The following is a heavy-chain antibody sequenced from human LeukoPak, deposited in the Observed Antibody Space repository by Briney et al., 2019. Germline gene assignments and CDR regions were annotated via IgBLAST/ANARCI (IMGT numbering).Heavy chain of an antibody. CDR3: ARASRGIAVAPRWFDP. D-gene: IGHD6-13*01. J-gene: IGHJ5*02. CDR1: GGSFSGYY. CDR2: INHSGST. Sequence: SETLSLTCAVYGGSFSGYYWSWIRQPPGKGLEWIGEINHSGSTNYNPSLKSRVTISVDTSKNQFSLKLSSVTAADTAVYYCARASRGIAVAPRWFDPWGQGTLVTVSS. V-gene: IGHV4-34*01.